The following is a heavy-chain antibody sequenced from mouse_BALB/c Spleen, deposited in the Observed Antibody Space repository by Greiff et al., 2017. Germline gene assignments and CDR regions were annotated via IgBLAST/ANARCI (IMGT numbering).Heavy chain of an antibody. V-gene: IGHV1-63*02. CDR1: GYTFTNYW. J-gene: IGHJ3*01. CDR3: ARRWDYDGSWFAY. CDR2: IYPGGGYT. D-gene: IGHD2-4*01. Sequence: VQLQQSGPELEKPGASVKISCKASGYTFTNYWLGWVKQRPGHGLEWIGDIYPGGGYTNYNEKFKGKATLTADTSSSTAYMQLSSLTSEDSAVYFCARRWDYDGSWFAYWGRGTLVTVSA.